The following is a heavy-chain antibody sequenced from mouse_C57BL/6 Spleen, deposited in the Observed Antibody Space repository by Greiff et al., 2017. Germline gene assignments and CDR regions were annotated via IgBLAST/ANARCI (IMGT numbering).Heavy chain of an antibody. Sequence: QVQLQQSGPELVKPGASVKISCKASGYAFSSSWMNWVKQRPGKGLEWIGRISPGDGDTNYNGKFKGKATLTADKSSSTAYMQLSSLTSEDSAVYFCARYTTVVPSLYYFDYWGQGTTLTVSS. V-gene: IGHV1-82*01. CDR3: ARYTTVVPSLYYFDY. CDR2: ISPGDGDT. D-gene: IGHD1-1*01. J-gene: IGHJ2*01. CDR1: GYAFSSSW.